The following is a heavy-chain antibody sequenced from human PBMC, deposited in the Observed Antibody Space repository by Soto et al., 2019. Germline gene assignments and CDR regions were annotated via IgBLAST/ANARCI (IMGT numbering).Heavy chain of an antibody. J-gene: IGHJ4*02. V-gene: IGHV3-23*01. CDR2: ISTSGDST. CDR1: GFTFSSYA. Sequence: EVQLLESGAGLVQPGGSLRLSCAASGFTFSSYAMSWVRQAPGKGLEWVSGISTSGDSTYYADSVKGRFTISSDNSKDTLYLQMNSLRAGDTAVYYCAINSRSCSSTSCYADWGQGTVVTVSS. CDR3: AINSRSCSSTSCYAD. D-gene: IGHD2-2*01.